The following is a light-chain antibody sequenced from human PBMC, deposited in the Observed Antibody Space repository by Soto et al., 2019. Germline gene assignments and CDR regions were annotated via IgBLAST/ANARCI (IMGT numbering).Light chain of an antibody. Sequence: VVLTQSPATLSLSPGERATLSCRASQTVISNLAWYQQKPGQAPRLLIYDASNRATGIPARFSGSGSGADFTLTISSLEPEDFAVYYCQQYGNSAWTFGQGTKVDIK. CDR3: QQYGNSAWT. CDR1: QTVISN. V-gene: IGKV3-11*01. CDR2: DAS. J-gene: IGKJ1*01.